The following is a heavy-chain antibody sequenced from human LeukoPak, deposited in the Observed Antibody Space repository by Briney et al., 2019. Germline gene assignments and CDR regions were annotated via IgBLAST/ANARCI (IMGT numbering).Heavy chain of an antibody. J-gene: IGHJ4*02. D-gene: IGHD6-19*01. Sequence: GGSLRLSCAASGFTFDNYAMHWVRQPPGKGLEWVSGISWHSGSIAYADSVKGRFTISRDNTKNSLYLQMNSLRAEDTALYYCAKEEAKQWLVSGSFDYWGQGTLVTVSS. CDR2: ISWHSGSI. CDR3: AKEEAKQWLVSGSFDY. V-gene: IGHV3-9*01. CDR1: GFTFDNYA.